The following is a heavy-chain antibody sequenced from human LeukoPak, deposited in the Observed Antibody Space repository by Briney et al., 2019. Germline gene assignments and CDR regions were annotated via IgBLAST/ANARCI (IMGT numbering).Heavy chain of an antibody. V-gene: IGHV5-51*01. D-gene: IGHD3-16*01. J-gene: IGHJ4*02. CDR2: IYPGDSDT. Sequence: GESLKISCKGSGYIFTSFWIGWVRQMPGKGLECMGIIYPGDSDTRYSPSFQGQVTISADKSISTAYLQWSDLKASDSAIYYCATYSDTFYFDCWGQGTLVTVSS. CDR1: GYIFTSFW. CDR3: ATYSDTFYFDC.